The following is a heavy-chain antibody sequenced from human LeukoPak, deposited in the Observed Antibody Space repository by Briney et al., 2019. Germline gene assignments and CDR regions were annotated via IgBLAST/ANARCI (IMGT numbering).Heavy chain of an antibody. CDR1: GGTFSSYA. D-gene: IGHD3-3*01. Sequence: ASVKVSCKASGGTFSSYAISWVRQAPGQGLEWMGRIIPIFGTAIYAQKFQGRVTITTDESTSTAYMELSSLGSEDTAVYYCARDFWSGSYYFDYWGQGTLVTVSS. CDR3: ARDFWSGSYYFDY. CDR2: IIPIFGTA. V-gene: IGHV1-69*05. J-gene: IGHJ4*02.